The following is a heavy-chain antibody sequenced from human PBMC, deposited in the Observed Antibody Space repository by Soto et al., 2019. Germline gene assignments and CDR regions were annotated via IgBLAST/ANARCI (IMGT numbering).Heavy chain of an antibody. V-gene: IGHV1-3*01. J-gene: IGHJ4*02. D-gene: IGHD3-9*01. CDR2: INAGNGKT. CDR3: AREELRYFDWLLPLVPDY. Sequence: ASVKVSGKASGYTFNSHAIHWVRQAPGQRLEWMGWINAGNGKTKYSQNFKGRVTLTTDTVASTVYMELRSLRSEDTAVYYCAREELRYFDWLLPLVPDYWGQGTLVTVSS. CDR1: GYTFNSHA.